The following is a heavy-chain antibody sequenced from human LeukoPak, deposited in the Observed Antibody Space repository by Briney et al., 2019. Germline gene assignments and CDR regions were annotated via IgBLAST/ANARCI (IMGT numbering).Heavy chain of an antibody. Sequence: PGRSLRLSCTASGFTFGDYAMSWVRQAPGKGLEWVGFIRSKAYGGTTEYAASVKGRFTISRDDSKSIAYLQMNSLKTEDTAVYYCTREGARGIFDYWGLGTLVTVSS. CDR3: TREGARGIFDY. V-gene: IGHV3-49*04. J-gene: IGHJ4*02. CDR2: IRSKAYGGTT. CDR1: GFTFGDYA. D-gene: IGHD1-14*01.